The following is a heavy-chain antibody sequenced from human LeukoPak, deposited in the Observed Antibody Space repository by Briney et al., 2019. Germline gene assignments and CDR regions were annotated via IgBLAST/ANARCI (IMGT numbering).Heavy chain of an antibody. CDR1: GFTFSSYA. V-gene: IGHV3-23*01. CDR2: ISGSGGST. J-gene: IGHJ6*03. CDR3: AKSPYFYNSGRYVDV. Sequence: GGSLRLSCAASGFTFSSYAMSWVRQAPGKGLEWVSAISGSGGSTYYADSIKGRFTISRDSSKNMLYLQMNRLRAEDTAVYYCAKSPYFYNSGRYVDVWGKGTTVTVSS. D-gene: IGHD3-10*01.